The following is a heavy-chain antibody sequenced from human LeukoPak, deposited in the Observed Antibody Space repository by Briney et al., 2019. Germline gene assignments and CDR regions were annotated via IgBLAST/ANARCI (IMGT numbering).Heavy chain of an antibody. V-gene: IGHV3-21*01. Sequence: TPGGSLRLSCAASGFTFSSYSMNWVRQAPGKGLEWVSSISSSSSYIYYADSVKGRFTISRDNAKNSLYLQMNSLRAEDTAVYYCARSDYDILTGPFDYWGQGTLVTVSS. J-gene: IGHJ4*02. CDR1: GFTFSSYS. D-gene: IGHD3-9*01. CDR2: ISSSSSYI. CDR3: ARSDYDILTGPFDY.